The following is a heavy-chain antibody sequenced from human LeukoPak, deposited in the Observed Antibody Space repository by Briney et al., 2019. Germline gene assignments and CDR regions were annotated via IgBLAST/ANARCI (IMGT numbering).Heavy chain of an antibody. J-gene: IGHJ3*02. Sequence: PGGSLRFSCAASGFTFSSYSMNWVRQAPGKGLEWVSSISSSSSYIYYADSVKGRFTISRDNAKNSLYLQMNSLRAEDTAVYYCARDDPWFGYDSSGYGPDAFDIWGQGTMVTVSS. CDR1: GFTFSSYS. CDR2: ISSSSSYI. D-gene: IGHD3-22*01. CDR3: ARDDPWFGYDSSGYGPDAFDI. V-gene: IGHV3-21*01.